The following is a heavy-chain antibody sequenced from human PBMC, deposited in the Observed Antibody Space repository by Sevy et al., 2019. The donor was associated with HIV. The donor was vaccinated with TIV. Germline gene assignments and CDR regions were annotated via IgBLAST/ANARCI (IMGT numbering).Heavy chain of an antibody. CDR1: GFTFSSYG. CDR3: AGAAFVVVTAPFDY. D-gene: IGHD2-21*02. J-gene: IGHJ4*02. Sequence: GGSLRLSCAASGFTFSSYGMHWVRQAPGKGLEWVAVIWYDGSNKYYADSVKGRFTISRDNSKNTLYLQMNSLRAEDTAVYYCAGAAFVVVTAPFDYWGQGTLVTVSS. V-gene: IGHV3-33*01. CDR2: IWYDGSNK.